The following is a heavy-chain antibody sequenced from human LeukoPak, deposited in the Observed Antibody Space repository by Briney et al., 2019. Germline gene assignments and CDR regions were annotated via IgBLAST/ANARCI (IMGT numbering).Heavy chain of an antibody. CDR2: IYYSGST. CDR1: GYSISSSSYY. V-gene: IGHV4-39*07. CDR3: ATNPRITIAVSTSPTFDY. J-gene: IGHJ4*02. D-gene: IGHD1-14*01. Sequence: PSETLSLTCTVSGYSISSSSYYWGWIRQPPGKGLEWIGSIYYSGSTYYNPSLKSRVTISVDTSKNQFSLKLSSVTAADTAVYYCATNPRITIAVSTSPTFDYWGQGTLVTVSS.